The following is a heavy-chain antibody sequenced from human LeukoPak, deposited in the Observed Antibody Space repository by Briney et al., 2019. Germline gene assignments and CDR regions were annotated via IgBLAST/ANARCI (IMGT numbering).Heavy chain of an antibody. Sequence: SETLSLTCTVSGGPISGYYWSWIRQPAGKGLEWVGRIHASGITDYSPSLKSRITVSLDTSKNQFSLKLSSVTAADTAVYYCARDEAYGGNSGEGVFDYWGQGTLVTVSS. CDR1: GGPISGYY. J-gene: IGHJ4*02. V-gene: IGHV4-4*07. D-gene: IGHD4-23*01. CDR3: ARDEAYGGNSGEGVFDY. CDR2: IHASGIT.